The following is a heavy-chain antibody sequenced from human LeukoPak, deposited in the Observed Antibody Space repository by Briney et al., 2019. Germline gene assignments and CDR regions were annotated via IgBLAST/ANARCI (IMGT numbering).Heavy chain of an antibody. CDR1: GYTFTRYA. D-gene: IGHD2-2*01. CDR3: ARVQSAYCSSTSCYGGYFDY. J-gene: IGHJ4*02. Sequence: GASVKVSCKASGYTFTRYAMHWVRQAPGQRLEWMGWINAGDANTKYSQKFQGRVTITRDTSANTAYMELSSLRSEDTAVYYCARVQSAYCSSTSCYGGYFDYWGQGTLVTVSS. CDR2: INAGDANT. V-gene: IGHV1-3*01.